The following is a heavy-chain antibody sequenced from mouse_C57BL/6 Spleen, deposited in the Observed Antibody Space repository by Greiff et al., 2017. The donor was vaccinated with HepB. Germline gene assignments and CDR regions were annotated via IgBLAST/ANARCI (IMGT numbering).Heavy chain of an antibody. CDR3: TRSAGPSSSYWYFDV. CDR2: IDPETGGT. Sequence: VKLQESGAELVRPGASVTLSCKASGYTFTDYEMHWVKQTPVHGLEWIGAIDPETGGTAYNQKFKGKAILTADKSSSTAYMELRSLTSEDSAVYYCTRSAGPSSSYWYFDVWGTGTTVTVSS. CDR1: GYTFTDYE. J-gene: IGHJ1*03. V-gene: IGHV1-15*01. D-gene: IGHD1-1*01.